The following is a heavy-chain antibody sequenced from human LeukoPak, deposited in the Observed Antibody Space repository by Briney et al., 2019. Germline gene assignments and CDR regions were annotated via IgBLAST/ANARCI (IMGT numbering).Heavy chain of an antibody. CDR3: ASCTYYYDSSGYLPDYYYYGMDV. D-gene: IGHD3-22*01. Sequence: GASVKVSCKASGYTFTNFAINWVRQAPGQGPEWMGWINTITGNPTYAQGFTGRFVFSLDTSVSTAYLQISSLKAEDTAVYYCASCTYYYDSSGYLPDYYYYGMDVWGQGTTVTVSS. CDR2: INTITGNP. J-gene: IGHJ6*02. V-gene: IGHV7-4-1*02. CDR1: GYTFTNFA.